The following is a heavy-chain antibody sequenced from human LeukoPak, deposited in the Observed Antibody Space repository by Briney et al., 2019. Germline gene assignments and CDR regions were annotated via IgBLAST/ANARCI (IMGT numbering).Heavy chain of an antibody. CDR2: MNPNSGNT. CDR1: GYTFTSYD. Sequence: ASVKVSCKASGYTFTSYDINWVRQATGQGLEGMGWMNPNSGNTGYAQKFQGRVTMTRNTSISTAYMELSSLRSEDTAVYYCARGLEWWYYYGMDVWGQGTTVTVSS. V-gene: IGHV1-8*01. D-gene: IGHD2-15*01. J-gene: IGHJ6*02. CDR3: ARGLEWWYYYGMDV.